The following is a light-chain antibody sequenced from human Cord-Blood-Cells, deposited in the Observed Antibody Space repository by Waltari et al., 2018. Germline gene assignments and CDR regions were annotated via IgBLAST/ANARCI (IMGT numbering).Light chain of an antibody. Sequence: QSALTQPRSVSGSPGQSVTISCTGTSSDVGGYHHVSWYPQHPGKAPKLMIYDVSKRPSGVPDRFSGSKSGNTASLTISGLQAEDEADYYCCSYAGSYTWVFGGGTKLTVL. J-gene: IGLJ3*02. CDR3: CSYAGSYTWV. CDR1: SSDVGGYHH. CDR2: DVS. V-gene: IGLV2-11*01.